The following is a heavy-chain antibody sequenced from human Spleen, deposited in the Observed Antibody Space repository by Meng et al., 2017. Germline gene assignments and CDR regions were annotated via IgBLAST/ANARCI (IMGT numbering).Heavy chain of an antibody. Sequence: QGALGQCGAEVKKAGSLVKVSCKASGGTFSSYAISWVRQAPGQGLEWMGGIIPIFGTANYAQKFQGRVTITADESTSTAYMELSSLRSEDTAVYYCARDGSGGSLDFWGQGTLVTVSS. D-gene: IGHD2-15*01. J-gene: IGHJ4*02. CDR3: ARDGSGGSLDF. CDR1: GGTFSSYA. V-gene: IGHV1-69*01. CDR2: IIPIFGTA.